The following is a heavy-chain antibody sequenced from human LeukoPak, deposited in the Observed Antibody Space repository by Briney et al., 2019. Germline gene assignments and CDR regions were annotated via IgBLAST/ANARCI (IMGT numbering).Heavy chain of an antibody. CDR3: AKGRSPGYSSISSGMDV. V-gene: IGHV3-23*01. CDR2: FSSNGGST. D-gene: IGHD6-19*01. CDR1: GFTFNSYA. J-gene: IGHJ6*02. Sequence: SGGSLRLSCAASGFTFNSYAMSWVRQAPGKGLEWVSGFSSNGGSTYYADSVKGRFTISRDNSKNTLYLQMNSLRAEDTAVYYCAKGRSPGYSSISSGMDVWAKGPRSPSP.